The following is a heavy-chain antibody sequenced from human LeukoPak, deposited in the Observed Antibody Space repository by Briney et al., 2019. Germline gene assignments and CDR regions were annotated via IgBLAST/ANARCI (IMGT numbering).Heavy chain of an antibody. J-gene: IGHJ4*02. CDR2: ISSSGSTI. D-gene: IGHD5-12*01. CDR1: GFTFSNYA. Sequence: PGGSLRLSCAASGFTFSNYAMHWVRQAPGKGLEWVSYISSSGSTIYYADSVKGRFTISRDNSKNTLYLQMNSLRAEDTAVYYCARGRSLGGYDLYFWGQGTLVTVSS. V-gene: IGHV3-48*01. CDR3: ARGRSLGGYDLYF.